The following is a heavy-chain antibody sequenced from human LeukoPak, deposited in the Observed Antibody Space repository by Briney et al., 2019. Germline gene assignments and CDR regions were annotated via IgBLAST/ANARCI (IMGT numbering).Heavy chain of an antibody. CDR3: TRDRGSTDFDY. CDR1: GFTFSTYT. CDR2: ISHDGSIK. V-gene: IGHV3-30*04. Sequence: GSLRLSCAASGFTFSTYTMHWVRQAPGKGLEWVAVISHDGSIKFNADSVKGRFTISRDNSKNTLYLQMNSLRTEDTALYYCTRDRGSTDFDYWGQGTLVTVSS. D-gene: IGHD3-10*01. J-gene: IGHJ4*02.